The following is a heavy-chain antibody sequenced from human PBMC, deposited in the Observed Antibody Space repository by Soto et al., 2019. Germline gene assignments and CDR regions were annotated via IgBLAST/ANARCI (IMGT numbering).Heavy chain of an antibody. CDR2: MSFDGRKK. CDR1: GFNFKSYA. CDR3: ARDQRIIMVRGVISQYHFYGMDG. V-gene: IGHV3-30*04. D-gene: IGHD3-10*01. Sequence: GGSLRLSCAVSGFNFKSYAMYWVRQAPGKGLEWLAVMSFDGRKKYYADSVEGRFSISRDNSKNTAYLQMNGLRVEDTAVYYCARDQRIIMVRGVISQYHFYGMDGWGQGTTVTVSS. J-gene: IGHJ6*02.